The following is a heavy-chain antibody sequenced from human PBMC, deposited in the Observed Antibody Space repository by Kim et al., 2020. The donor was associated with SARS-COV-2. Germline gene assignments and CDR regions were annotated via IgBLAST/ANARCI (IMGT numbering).Heavy chain of an antibody. CDR3: AKTGDDTGDIWFDP. Sequence: YAQKCRTRVTMTWDTSMSTAYMDLSSLRSDDTAVYYCAKTGDDTGDIWFDPWGQGTLVTVSS. V-gene: IGHV1-2*02. D-gene: IGHD7-27*01. J-gene: IGHJ5*02.